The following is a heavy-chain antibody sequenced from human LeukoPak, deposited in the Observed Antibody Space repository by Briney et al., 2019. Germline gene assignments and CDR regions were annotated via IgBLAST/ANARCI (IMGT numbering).Heavy chain of an antibody. CDR1: GGSISSSSYY. CDR3: ARLGVKGIDWFGESWFDP. CDR2: IYYSGST. V-gene: IGHV4-39*01. D-gene: IGHD3-10*01. Sequence: SETLSLTCTVSGGSISSSSYYWGWIRQPPGKGLEWIGSIYYSGSTYYNPSLKSRVTISVDTSKNQFSLKLSSVTAADTAVYYCARLGVKGIDWFGESWFDPWGQGTLVTVSS. J-gene: IGHJ5*02.